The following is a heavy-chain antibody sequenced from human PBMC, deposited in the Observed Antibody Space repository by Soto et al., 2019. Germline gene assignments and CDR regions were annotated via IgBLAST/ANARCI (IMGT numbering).Heavy chain of an antibody. CDR1: GGTPSNSA. J-gene: IGHJ6*02. D-gene: IGHD3-22*01. V-gene: IGHV1-69*01. CDR3: AGGRIVVVGSRAYYGMDV. Sequence: QVHLLLQSGAEVKKPGSSVKVSCKASGGTPSNSAISWVRQAPGQGLEWLGGIIPVFGLVKYAQNFQGSVTITAEESTNTAYMELSSLRPEDTAVYYCAGGRIVVVGSRAYYGMDVWGQGTTVTVSS. CDR2: IIPVFGLV.